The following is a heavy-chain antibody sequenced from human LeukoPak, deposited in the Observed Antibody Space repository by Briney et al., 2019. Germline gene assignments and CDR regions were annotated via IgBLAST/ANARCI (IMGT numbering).Heavy chain of an antibody. Sequence: GASVKVSCKASGYTFTGYYMYWVRQAPGQGLEWMGWINPNSSGTNYAQKLQGRVTMTTDTSTSTAYMELRSLRSDDTAVYYCARVNTRITIFGVVMGLFDYWGQGTLVTVSS. CDR2: INPNSSGT. V-gene: IGHV1-2*02. CDR3: ARVNTRITIFGVVMGLFDY. J-gene: IGHJ4*02. D-gene: IGHD3-3*01. CDR1: GYTFTGYY.